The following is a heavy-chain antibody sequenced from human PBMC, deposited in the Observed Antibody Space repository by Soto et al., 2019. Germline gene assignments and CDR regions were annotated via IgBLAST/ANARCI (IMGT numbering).Heavy chain of an antibody. CDR1: GFTFTNAW. J-gene: IGHJ3*02. CDR3: TTGPNLRPLAAFDI. Sequence: GGSLRLSCAASGFTFTNAWMTWVRQGPGKGLERVGRIKSKSDGGTIDYAATVKDRFTISRDDSKNTLYLQMNSLKTVDTAVYYCTTGPNLRPLAAFDIWGQGTVVTVSS. V-gene: IGHV3-15*01. CDR2: IKSKSDGGTI.